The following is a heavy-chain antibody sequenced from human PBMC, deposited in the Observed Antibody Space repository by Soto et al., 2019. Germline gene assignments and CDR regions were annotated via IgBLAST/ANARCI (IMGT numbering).Heavy chain of an antibody. J-gene: IGHJ6*02. D-gene: IGHD2-8*01. V-gene: IGHV3-33*06. Sequence: GGSLRLSCVASGFTFSSYDMLWIRQAPGKGLEWVAVMSYDGSQEYYADSVKGRFTISRNNSKTILYLQMNSLRLEDTAVYYCAKGSVLRVVEAPLAILGGVDVWGQGAMVTVSS. CDR1: GFTFSSYD. CDR2: MSYDGSQE. CDR3: AKGSVLRVVEAPLAILGGVDV.